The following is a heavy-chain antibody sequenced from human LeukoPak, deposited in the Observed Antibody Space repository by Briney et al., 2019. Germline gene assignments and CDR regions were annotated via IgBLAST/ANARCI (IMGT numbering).Heavy chain of an antibody. CDR1: GFTFSSYS. D-gene: IGHD3-22*01. CDR3: AREAYYYDSSDQEDAFDI. Sequence: GGSLRLSCAASGFTFSSYSMNWVRQAPGKGLEWVSYISSSSSTIYYADSVKGRFTISRDNAKNSLYLQMNSLRAEDTALYYCAREAYYYDSSDQEDAFDIWGQGTMVTVSS. J-gene: IGHJ3*02. V-gene: IGHV3-48*01. CDR2: ISSSSSTI.